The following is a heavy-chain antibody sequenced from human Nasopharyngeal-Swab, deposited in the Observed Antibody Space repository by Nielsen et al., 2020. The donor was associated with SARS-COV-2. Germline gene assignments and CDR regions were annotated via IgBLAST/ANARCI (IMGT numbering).Heavy chain of an antibody. J-gene: IGHJ4*02. CDR3: ARDVYDSSGYYYQDY. Sequence: SETLSLTCTVSGCSISSYYWSWIRQPPGKGLEWIGYIYYSGSTNYNPSLKSRVTISVDTSKNQFSLKLSSVTAADTAVYYCARDVYDSSGYYYQDYWGQGTLVTVSS. V-gene: IGHV4-59*01. D-gene: IGHD3-22*01. CDR2: IYYSGST. CDR1: GCSISSYY.